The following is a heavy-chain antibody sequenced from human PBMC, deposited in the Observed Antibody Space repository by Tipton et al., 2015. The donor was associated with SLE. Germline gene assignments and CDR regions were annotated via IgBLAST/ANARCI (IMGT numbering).Heavy chain of an antibody. D-gene: IGHD1-20*01. CDR2: ISTTGGGT. J-gene: IGHJ6*02. CDR3: AKAQSSINMLVITRAPYGMDV. V-gene: IGHV3-64*01. CDR1: GFIFNNYA. Sequence: SLRLSCAASGFIFNNYAMHWVRQAPGKGLEYVSAISTTGGGTYYANSVKGRFTISRDSSKNTLYLQMKSLRAEDTAVYFCAKAQSSINMLVITRAPYGMDVWGQGTTVTVSS.